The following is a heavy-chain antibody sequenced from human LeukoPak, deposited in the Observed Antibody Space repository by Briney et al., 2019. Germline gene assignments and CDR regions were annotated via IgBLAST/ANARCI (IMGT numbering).Heavy chain of an antibody. J-gene: IGHJ3*02. CDR2: ISSDGSNK. Sequence: GGSLRLSCAASGFTFSSYVMQWVRQVPGKGLEGVAVISSDGSNKYYTDSVKGRFTIPRDNSKNTLYLQMNSLRAEDTAVYYCARPVWFGESNRDAFDIWGQGTMVTVSS. D-gene: IGHD3-10*01. V-gene: IGHV3-30*04. CDR3: ARPVWFGESNRDAFDI. CDR1: GFTFSSYV.